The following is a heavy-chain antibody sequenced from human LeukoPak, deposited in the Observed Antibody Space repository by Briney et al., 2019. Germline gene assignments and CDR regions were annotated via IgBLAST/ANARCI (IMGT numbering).Heavy chain of an antibody. J-gene: IGHJ3*02. CDR1: GESFSGYY. V-gene: IGHV4-34*01. Sequence: SETLSLTCAVYGESFSGYYWSWIRQPPGKGLEWIGEINHSGSTNYNPSLKSRVTISVDTSKNQFSLKLSSVTAADTAVYYCARGGYCSGGSCYYDAFDIWGQGTMVTASS. CDR2: INHSGST. D-gene: IGHD2-15*01. CDR3: ARGGYCSGGSCYYDAFDI.